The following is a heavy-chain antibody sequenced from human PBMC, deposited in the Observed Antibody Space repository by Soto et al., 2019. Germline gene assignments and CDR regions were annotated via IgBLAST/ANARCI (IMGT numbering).Heavy chain of an antibody. J-gene: IGHJ6*02. CDR1: GYTFSDFD. Sequence: DLEQSGAEVTRPGASVKVSCKASGYTFSDFDINWLRQASGHGPEWMGWMNAKSGDTFFAQRFQGKFNMTWDTSLSTAYMEVGSLTSADTAIYYCARGNPFNYAGFDVWGQGTTVAVSS. D-gene: IGHD3-16*01. CDR2: MNAKSGDT. CDR3: ARGNPFNYAGFDV. V-gene: IGHV1-8*01.